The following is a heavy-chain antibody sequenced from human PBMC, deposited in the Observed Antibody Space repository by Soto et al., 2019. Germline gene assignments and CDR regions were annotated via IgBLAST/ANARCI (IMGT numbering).Heavy chain of an antibody. D-gene: IGHD6-13*01. Sequence: PSEPLSLTWTVSVYSINSADYCGWIGQRRGSGLEWIASIYHSVSTFYNPSLKSRVTISVDTSKNQFSLKLSSVTAADTAVYYCARGHPPARAAGRYYYGMDVWGQGTTVTVSS. CDR1: VYSINSADY. J-gene: IGHJ6*02. CDR3: ARGHPPARAAGRYYYGMDV. V-gene: IGHV4-38-2*02. CDR2: IYHSVST.